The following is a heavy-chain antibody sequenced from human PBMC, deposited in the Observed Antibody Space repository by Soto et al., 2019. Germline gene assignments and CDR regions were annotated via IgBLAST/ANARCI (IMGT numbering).Heavy chain of an antibody. CDR2: ISAYNGNT. V-gene: IGHV1-18*01. D-gene: IGHD1-7*01. Sequence: QVQLVQSGAEVKKPGASVKVSCKASGYTFTSYGISWVRQAPGQGLEWMGWISAYNGNTNYAQKLQGRVTMTTDTSTSPAYMELRSLRSDDTAVYYCARRTTTYYYYYGMDVWGQGTPVTVSS. CDR3: ARRTTTYYYYYGMDV. CDR1: GYTFTSYG. J-gene: IGHJ6*02.